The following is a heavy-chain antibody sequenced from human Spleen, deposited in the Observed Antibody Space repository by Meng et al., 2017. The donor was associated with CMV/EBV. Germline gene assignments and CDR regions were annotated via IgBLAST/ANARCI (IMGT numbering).Heavy chain of an antibody. Sequence: GESLKISCAASGFTFSSYSMNWVRQAPGKGLEWVSVIYSGGSSTYYADSVKGRFTISRDNSKNTLYLQMNSLRAEDTAVYYCALFYGSGSYHNWFDPWGQGTLVTVSS. D-gene: IGHD3-10*01. CDR2: IYSGGSST. J-gene: IGHJ5*02. CDR1: GFTFSSYS. V-gene: IGHV3-23*03. CDR3: ALFYGSGSYHNWFDP.